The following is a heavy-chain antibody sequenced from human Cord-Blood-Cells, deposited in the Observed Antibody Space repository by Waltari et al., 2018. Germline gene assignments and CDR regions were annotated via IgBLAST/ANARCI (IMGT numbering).Heavy chain of an antibody. Sequence: QVQLVQSGAAVKKPGSSVKVSCKAPGGTFSSYAISWVRQAPGHGLEWMGGIIPIFSTANYAQKFQGRVTITADESTSTAYMELSSLRSEDTAVYYCARDPYSWDEAWYFDLWGRGTLVTVSS. CDR2: IIPIFSTA. CDR1: GGTFSSYA. D-gene: IGHD5-18*01. J-gene: IGHJ2*01. V-gene: IGHV1-69*01. CDR3: ARDPYSWDEAWYFDL.